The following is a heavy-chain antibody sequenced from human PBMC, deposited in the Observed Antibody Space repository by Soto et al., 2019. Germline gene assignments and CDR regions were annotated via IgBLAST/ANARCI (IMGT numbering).Heavy chain of an antibody. Sequence: GGSLRLSCAASGFTFSSYWMHWVRQSPGKGLMWVSRINNDGSSRSYADSVKDRFTISRDNAKNTLYLQVNSLRAEDTAVYYCSRDATTGYSAAGDYWGQGTLVTVSS. CDR3: SRDATTGYSAAGDY. V-gene: IGHV3-74*01. J-gene: IGHJ4*02. CDR2: INNDGSSR. D-gene: IGHD1-26*01. CDR1: GFTFSSYW.